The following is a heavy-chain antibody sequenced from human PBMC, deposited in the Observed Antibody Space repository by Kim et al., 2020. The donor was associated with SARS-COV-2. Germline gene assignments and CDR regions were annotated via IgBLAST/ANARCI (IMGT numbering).Heavy chain of an antibody. J-gene: IGHJ4*02. Sequence: GGSLRLSCAASGFTFSSYAMHWVRQAPGKGLEWVAVISYDGSNKYYADSVKGRFTISRDNSKNTLYLQMNSLRAEDTAVYYCARDRSIAAAGRGLDYWGQGTLVTVSS. V-gene: IGHV3-30*04. CDR3: ARDRSIAAAGRGLDY. D-gene: IGHD6-13*01. CDR2: ISYDGSNK. CDR1: GFTFSSYA.